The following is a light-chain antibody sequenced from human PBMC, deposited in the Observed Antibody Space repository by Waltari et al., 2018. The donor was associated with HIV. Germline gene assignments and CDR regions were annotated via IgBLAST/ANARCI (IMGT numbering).Light chain of an antibody. CDR1: ALSKKY. CDR3: YSTDSSGNHSVV. CDR2: EDT. Sequence: SYELTQPPAGSVSPGQTARITCSGDALSKKYVYWYQQRSGQAPVLVIYEDTKRPSGIPERFSVSSSGTMATLTISGAQVEAEGDYYCYSTDSSGNHSVVLGGGTKLTVL. J-gene: IGLJ2*01. V-gene: IGLV3-10*01.